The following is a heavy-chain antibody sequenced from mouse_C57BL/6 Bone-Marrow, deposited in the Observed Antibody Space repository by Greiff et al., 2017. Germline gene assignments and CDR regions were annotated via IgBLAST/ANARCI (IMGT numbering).Heavy chain of an antibody. D-gene: IGHD2-10*01. V-gene: IGHV1-72*01. J-gene: IGHJ4*01. CDR3: ARSPYPFAMGY. Sequence: QVQLQQPGAELVKPGASVKLSCKASGYTFTSYWMHWVKQRPGRGLEWIGRIDPNSGGTKYNEKFKSKATLTVDKPSSTAYMQLSSLTAEDSAAYYCARSPYPFAMGYWGQGTSVTVSS. CDR1: GYTFTSYW. CDR2: IDPNSGGT.